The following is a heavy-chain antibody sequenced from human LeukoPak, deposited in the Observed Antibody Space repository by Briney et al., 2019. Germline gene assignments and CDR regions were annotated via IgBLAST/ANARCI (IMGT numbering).Heavy chain of an antibody. V-gene: IGHV3-30*18. J-gene: IGHJ4*02. Sequence: GGSLRLSCAASGFTFSSYGMHWVRQAPGKGLEWVAVISYDGSNEYYADSVEGRFTISRDNSKNTLYLQMNSLRAEDTAVYYCAKDRVNYYDSSGYYYYFDYWGQGTLVTVSS. CDR3: AKDRVNYYDSSGYYYYFDY. CDR1: GFTFSSYG. D-gene: IGHD3-22*01. CDR2: ISYDGSNE.